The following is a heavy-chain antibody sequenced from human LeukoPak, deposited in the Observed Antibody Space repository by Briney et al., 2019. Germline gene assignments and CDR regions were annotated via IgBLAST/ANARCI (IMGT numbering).Heavy chain of an antibody. V-gene: IGHV1-2*02. D-gene: IGHD3-3*01. CDR1: GYTFTGYY. Sequence: ASVKVSCKASGYTFTGYYMHWVRQAPGQGLEWMGWINPNSGGTNYAQKFQGRVTMTRDTSISTAYMELSRLRSDDTAVYYCARFLEWLLYGFDIWGQGTMVTVSS. CDR3: ARFLEWLLYGFDI. J-gene: IGHJ3*02. CDR2: INPNSGGT.